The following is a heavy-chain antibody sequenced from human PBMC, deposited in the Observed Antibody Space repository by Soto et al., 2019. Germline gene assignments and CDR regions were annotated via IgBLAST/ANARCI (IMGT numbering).Heavy chain of an antibody. Sequence: GGSLRLSCATSGFTFSSYAMIFVRHAPGKGLEWVSAISGSGGSTYYADSVKGRFTISRDNSKNTLYLQMNSLRAEDTAVYYCAKTYYYDSSGPIDYWGQGTLVTVSS. CDR1: GFTFSSYA. J-gene: IGHJ4*02. CDR2: ISGSGGST. CDR3: AKTYYYDSSGPIDY. D-gene: IGHD3-22*01. V-gene: IGHV3-23*01.